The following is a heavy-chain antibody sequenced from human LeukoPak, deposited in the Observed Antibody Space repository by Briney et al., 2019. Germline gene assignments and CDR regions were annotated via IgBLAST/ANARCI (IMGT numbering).Heavy chain of an antibody. V-gene: IGHV4-61*02. CDR2: IYTSGST. Sequence: SETLSLTCTVSGGSISSGSYYWCWIRQPAGKGLEWIGRIYTSGSTNYNPSLKSRVTISVDTSKNQFSLKLSSVTAADTAVYYCARGTTAGNYFDYWGQGTLVTVSS. D-gene: IGHD6-13*01. CDR3: ARGTTAGNYFDY. CDR1: GGSISSGSYY. J-gene: IGHJ4*02.